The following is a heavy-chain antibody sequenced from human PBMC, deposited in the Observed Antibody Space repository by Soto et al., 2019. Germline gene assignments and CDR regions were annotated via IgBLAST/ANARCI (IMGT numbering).Heavy chain of an antibody. Sequence: GGSLRLSCAASGFTFSNAWMSWVRQAPGKGLEWVGRIKSKTDGGTTDYAAPVKGRFTISRDDSKNTLYLQMNSLKTEDTAVYYCTTDRQKPRYYDFWSGYSNYYYYMDVWGKGTTVTVSS. CDR3: TTDRQKPRYYDFWSGYSNYYYYMDV. CDR1: GFTFSNAW. CDR2: IKSKTDGGTT. J-gene: IGHJ6*03. D-gene: IGHD3-3*01. V-gene: IGHV3-15*01.